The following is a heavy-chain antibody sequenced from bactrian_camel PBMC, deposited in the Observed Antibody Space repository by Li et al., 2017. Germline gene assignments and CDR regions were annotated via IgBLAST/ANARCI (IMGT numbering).Heavy chain of an antibody. D-gene: IGHD1*01. J-gene: IGHJ4*01. V-gene: IGHV3S54*01. CDR2: IFTGGGNT. CDR1: RHRYSNNC. Sequence: HVQLVESGGGSVQAGGSLRLSCSAARHRYSNNCMGWLRQPPGKAREGIATIFTGGGNTYYEDSVKGRFTISRDNAKNTLYLQMNSLKPEDTAMYYCAAHVSGYCPSWASGYAYWGRGTQVTVS. CDR3: AAHVSGYCPSWASGYAY.